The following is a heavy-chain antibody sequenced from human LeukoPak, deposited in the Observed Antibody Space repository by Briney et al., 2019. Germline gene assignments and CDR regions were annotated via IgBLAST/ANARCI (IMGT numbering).Heavy chain of an antibody. J-gene: IGHJ3*02. V-gene: IGHV4-30-4*08. Sequence: PSETLSLTCTVSGGSIRSGSYYWGWIRQPPGKGLEWIGYIYYSGSTYYNPSLKSRVTISVDTSKNQFSLKLSSVTAADTAVYYCASLRFLEWLTAFDIWGQGTMVTLSS. CDR3: ASLRFLEWLTAFDI. CDR1: GGSIRSGSYY. CDR2: IYYSGST. D-gene: IGHD3-3*01.